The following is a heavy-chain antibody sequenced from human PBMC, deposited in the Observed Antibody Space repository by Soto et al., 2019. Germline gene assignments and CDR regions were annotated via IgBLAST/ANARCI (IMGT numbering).Heavy chain of an antibody. V-gene: IGHV3-33*01. CDR1: GFTFSSFG. CDR3: ARGGGHLDY. Sequence: QVQLVESGGGVVQPGRSLRLSCAVSGFTFSSFGMHWVRQAPGKGLEWVANIWYDGNNKYYADSVMGRFTISRDNSNDTLYLQMTSLRVEDTAVYYCARGGGHLDYWGRGTLITVSS. CDR2: IWYDGNNK. D-gene: IGHD2-15*01. J-gene: IGHJ4*02.